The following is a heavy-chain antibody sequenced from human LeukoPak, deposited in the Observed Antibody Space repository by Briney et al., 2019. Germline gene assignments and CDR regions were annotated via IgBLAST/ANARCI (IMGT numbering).Heavy chain of an antibody. CDR1: GFSVIGNY. CDR3: ARGGLGKEAFDF. J-gene: IGHJ3*01. V-gene: IGHV3-53*01. D-gene: IGHD3-10*01. Sequence: GGSLRLSCAASGFSVIGNYMSWVRQAPEKGLDWVSVIYTNGGTDYADSVKGRFTISSDISENTLYLQMNYLSADDTAVYYCARGGLGKEAFDFWGQGTMVTVSS. CDR2: IYTNGGT.